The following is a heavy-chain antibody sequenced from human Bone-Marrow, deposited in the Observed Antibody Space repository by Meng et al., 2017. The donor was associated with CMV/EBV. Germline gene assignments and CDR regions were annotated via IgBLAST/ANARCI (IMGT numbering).Heavy chain of an antibody. CDR2: ISYDGSNK. V-gene: IGHV3-30-3*01. Sequence: GGSLRLSCAASGFTFSSYAMHWVRQAPGKGLEWVAVISYDGSNKYYADSVKGRFTISRDNSKNTLYLQMNSLRAEDTAVYYCARGPSKYYYGSGSYYTNWFDPWGQGTLVTFSS. CDR1: GFTFSSYA. CDR3: ARGPSKYYYGSGSYYTNWFDP. J-gene: IGHJ5*02. D-gene: IGHD3-10*01.